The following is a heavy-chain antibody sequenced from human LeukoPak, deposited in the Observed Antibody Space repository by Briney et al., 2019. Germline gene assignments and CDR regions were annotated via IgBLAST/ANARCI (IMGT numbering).Heavy chain of an antibody. J-gene: IGHJ4*02. Sequence: ASVKVSCKASGYTFTSYGFSWVRQAPGQGLEWMGWINAYNGNTNYAQKLQGRVTMTTDTSASTAYMELRSLRFDDTAVYYCARRQGTTLSFDYWGQGTLVTVSS. CDR1: GYTFTSYG. CDR2: INAYNGNT. CDR3: ARRQGTTLSFDY. D-gene: IGHD1-1*01. V-gene: IGHV1-18*01.